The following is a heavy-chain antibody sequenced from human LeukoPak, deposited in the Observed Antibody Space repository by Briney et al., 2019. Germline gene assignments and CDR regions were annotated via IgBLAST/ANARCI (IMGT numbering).Heavy chain of an antibody. D-gene: IGHD3-10*01. J-gene: IGHJ4*02. CDR1: GFTSSSYA. Sequence: PGGSLRLSCAASGFTSSSYAMSRVRQAPGKGLEWVSAISGSGGSTYYADSVKGRFTISRDNSKNTLYLQMNSLRAEDTAVYYCAKEPRRIWFGELCFDYWGQGTLVTVSS. CDR3: AKEPRRIWFGELCFDY. CDR2: ISGSGGST. V-gene: IGHV3-23*01.